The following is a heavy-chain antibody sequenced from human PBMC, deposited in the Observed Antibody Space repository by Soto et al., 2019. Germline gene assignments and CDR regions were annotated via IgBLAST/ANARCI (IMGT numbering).Heavy chain of an antibody. CDR1: GGSISSYY. J-gene: IGHJ6*02. V-gene: IGHV4-59*01. CDR2: IYYSGST. CDR3: ASSTGTMVRGVRGPYYYYGMDV. D-gene: IGHD3-10*01. Sequence: SETLSLTCTVSGGSISSYYWSWIRQPPGKGLEWIGYIYYSGSTNYNPSLKSRVTISVDTSKNQFSLKLSSVTAADTAVYYCASSTGTMVRGVRGPYYYYGMDVWGQGTTVTVSS.